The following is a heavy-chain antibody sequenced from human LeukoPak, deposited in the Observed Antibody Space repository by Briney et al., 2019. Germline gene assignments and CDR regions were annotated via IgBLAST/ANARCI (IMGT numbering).Heavy chain of an antibody. CDR1: GGSISSGSYY. J-gene: IGHJ5*02. CDR3: ARRMIAVAGPNWFDP. Sequence: SETLSLTCTVSGGSISSGSYYWSWIRQPAGKGLEWIGRIYTSGSTNYNPSLKSRVTMSVDTSKNQFSLKLSSVTAADTAVYYCARRMIAVAGPNWFDPWGQGTLVTVSS. CDR2: IYTSGST. V-gene: IGHV4-61*02. D-gene: IGHD6-19*01.